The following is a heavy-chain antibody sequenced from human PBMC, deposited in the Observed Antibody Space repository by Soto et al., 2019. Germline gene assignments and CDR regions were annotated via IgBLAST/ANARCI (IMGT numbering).Heavy chain of an antibody. CDR1: GFKYTDFA. V-gene: IGHV3-30*09. D-gene: IGHD3-22*01. CDR3: ARRAWDSYYAIDV. J-gene: IGHJ6*02. CDR2: ISYDGSDK. Sequence: VQLVESGGGEVQPGRSLRLSCAASGFKYTDFALHWVRQAPGKGLEWVAIISYDGSDKYYADSVKGRFVISRDNPKNTLYLEMNSLRPADTAVYFCARRAWDSYYAIDVWGQGNTVTVFS.